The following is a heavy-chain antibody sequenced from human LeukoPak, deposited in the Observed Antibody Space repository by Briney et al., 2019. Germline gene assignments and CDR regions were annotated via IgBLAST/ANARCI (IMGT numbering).Heavy chain of an antibody. CDR3: AKGTAVSGNFDY. CDR2: IYTSGST. J-gene: IGHJ4*02. V-gene: IGHV4-4*07. CDR1: GHSMRSCH. Sequence: SETLSLTCTVRGHSMRSCHWRWLRQPAGKGLEWIGRIYTSGSTNYNPSLKSRLTISVDKSKNQFSLKLSSVTAADTAVYYCAKGTAVSGNFDYWGQGTLVTVSS. D-gene: IGHD6-19*01.